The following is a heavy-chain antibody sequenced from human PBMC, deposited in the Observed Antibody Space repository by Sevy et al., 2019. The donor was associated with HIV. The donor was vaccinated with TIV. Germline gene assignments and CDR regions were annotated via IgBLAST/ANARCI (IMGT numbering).Heavy chain of an antibody. V-gene: IGHV3-11*06. CDR1: GFTFSDYY. CDR3: ARDAWEGGYSSGHNWFDP. CDR2: ISSISTYT. J-gene: IGHJ5*02. Sequence: GGSLRLSCAASGFTFSDYYMSWIRQAPGKGLEWVSYISSISTYTNYADSVKGRFTISRDNAKNSMYLQMNSLRAEDTAVYYCARDAWEGGYSSGHNWFDPWGQGTLVTVSS. D-gene: IGHD3-22*01.